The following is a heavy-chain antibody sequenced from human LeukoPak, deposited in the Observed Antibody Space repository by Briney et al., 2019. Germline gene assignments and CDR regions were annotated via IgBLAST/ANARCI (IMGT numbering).Heavy chain of an antibody. J-gene: IGHJ6*03. Sequence: PGGSLRLSCAASGFTFSTYGIHWVRQAPGKGLEWVAFIRYDGTNKWYADSAKGRFTISRDNSKNMLYLQMNSLRAEDTAVYHCAKDRDYGDYPSAYYYYMDVWGKGTTVTVSS. CDR2: IRYDGTNK. V-gene: IGHV3-30*02. D-gene: IGHD4-17*01. CDR3: AKDRDYGDYPSAYYYYMDV. CDR1: GFTFSTYG.